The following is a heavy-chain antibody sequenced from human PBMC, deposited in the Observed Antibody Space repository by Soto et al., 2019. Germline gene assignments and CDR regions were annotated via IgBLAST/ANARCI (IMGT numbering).Heavy chain of an antibody. Sequence: SVKVSCKASGFTFTSSAVQWVRQARGQRLEWIGWIVVGSGNTNYAQKFQERVTITRDMSTSTAYMGLSSLRSEDTAVYYCAAGPRSAEPLVGVDAFDIWGQGTMVTVSS. CDR3: AAGPRSAEPLVGVDAFDI. D-gene: IGHD3-10*01. V-gene: IGHV1-58*01. J-gene: IGHJ3*02. CDR1: GFTFTSSA. CDR2: IVVGSGNT.